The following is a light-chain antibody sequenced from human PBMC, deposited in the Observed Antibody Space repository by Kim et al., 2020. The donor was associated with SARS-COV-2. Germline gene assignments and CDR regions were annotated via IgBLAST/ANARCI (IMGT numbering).Light chain of an antibody. CDR1: QSISTY. Sequence: DIQMTQSPSSLSASVGDRVTITCRASQSISTYLNWYQQKPGKAPKLLIYAASSLQSGVPSRFSGSRSGTDFTLTISSLQPEDFATYYCQQSYNTPYTFGQGTKLEI. CDR3: QQSYNTPYT. CDR2: AAS. J-gene: IGKJ2*01. V-gene: IGKV1-39*01.